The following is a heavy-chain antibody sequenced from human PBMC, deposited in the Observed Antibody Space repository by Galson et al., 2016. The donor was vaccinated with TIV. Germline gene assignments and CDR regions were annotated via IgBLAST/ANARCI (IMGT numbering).Heavy chain of an antibody. CDR1: GLSVSINY. D-gene: IGHD1-26*01. V-gene: IGHV3-66*02. CDR2: ISDGGNT. CDR3: ARDRIVDATYYYHYYGMDV. J-gene: IGHJ6*02. Sequence: SLRLSCAASGLSVSINYMTWVRQAPGKGLEWVSLISDGGNTYYPDSVKGRFSISRDKSKNTLYLQMNSLRVEDTAVYYCARDRIVDATYYYHYYGMDVWGQGTAVTVSS.